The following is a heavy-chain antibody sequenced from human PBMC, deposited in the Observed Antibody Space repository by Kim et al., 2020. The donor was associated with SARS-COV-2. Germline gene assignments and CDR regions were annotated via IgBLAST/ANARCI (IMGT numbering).Heavy chain of an antibody. J-gene: IGHJ4*02. CDR2: ISSSSSYI. CDR3: AGAENGYSSSWYERGAYYFDD. Sequence: GGSLRLSCAASGFTFSSYSMNWVRQAPGKGLEWVSSISSSSSYIYYADSVKGRFTISRDNAKNSLYLQMNSLRAEDTAVYYCAGAENGYSSSWYERGAYYFDDWGQGTLVTVSS. V-gene: IGHV3-21*01. D-gene: IGHD6-13*01. CDR1: GFTFSSYS.